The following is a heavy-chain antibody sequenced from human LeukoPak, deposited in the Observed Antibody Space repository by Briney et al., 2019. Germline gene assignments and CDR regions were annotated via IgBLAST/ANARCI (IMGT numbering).Heavy chain of an antibody. CDR3: ARGRPHGNDY. CDR2: IASDGSST. CDR1: GFTFSSYW. V-gene: IGHV3-74*01. J-gene: IGHJ4*02. D-gene: IGHD4-23*01. Sequence: GGALRLSCAASGFTFSSYWMNWVRQTPGKGLVWVSRIASDGSSTTYADSVKGRFSISRDNAKNTLYLQMNSLRVEDTAVYYCARGRPHGNDYWGQGTLVTVSS.